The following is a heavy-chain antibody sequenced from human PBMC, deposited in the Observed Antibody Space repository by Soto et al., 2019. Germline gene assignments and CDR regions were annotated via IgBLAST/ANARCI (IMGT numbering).Heavy chain of an antibody. CDR2: IYYSGST. J-gene: IGHJ5*02. Sequence: NPSETLSLTCTVSGGSISSGGYYWSWIRQHPGKGLEWIGYIYYSGSTNYNPSLKSRVTISVDTSKNQFSLKLSSVTAADTAVYYCARCNWNSRWFDPWGQGTLVTVSS. CDR3: ARCNWNSRWFDP. D-gene: IGHD1-7*01. CDR1: GGSISSGGYY. V-gene: IGHV4-31*03.